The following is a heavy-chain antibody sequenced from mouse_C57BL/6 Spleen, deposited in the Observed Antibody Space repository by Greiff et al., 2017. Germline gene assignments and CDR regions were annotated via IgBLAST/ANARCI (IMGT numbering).Heavy chain of an antibody. V-gene: IGHV1-82*01. CDR2: IYPGDGDT. CDR1: GYAFSSSW. CDR3: ARRGAGGVDY. J-gene: IGHJ2*01. Sequence: QVQLQQSGPELVKPGASVKISCKASGYAFSSSWMNWVKQRPGKGLEWIGRIYPGDGDTNYNGKFKGKATLTADKSSSTAYMQLSSLTSEDSAVYFCARRGAGGVDYWGQGTTLTVSS.